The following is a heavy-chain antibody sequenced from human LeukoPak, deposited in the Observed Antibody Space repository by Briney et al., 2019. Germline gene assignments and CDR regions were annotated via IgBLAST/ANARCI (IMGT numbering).Heavy chain of an antibody. V-gene: IGHV1-2*04. J-gene: IGHJ3*02. D-gene: IGHD3-9*01. CDR1: GYTVTGYY. CDR2: INPNSGGT. CDR3: AREGQGLFRLIEEGDAFDI. Sequence: ASVKVSCKASGYTVTGYYMHWVRQAPGQGLEWMGWINPNSGGTNYAQKFQGWVTMTRDTSISTAYMELSRLRSDDTAVYYCAREGQGLFRLIEEGDAFDIWGQGTMVTVSS.